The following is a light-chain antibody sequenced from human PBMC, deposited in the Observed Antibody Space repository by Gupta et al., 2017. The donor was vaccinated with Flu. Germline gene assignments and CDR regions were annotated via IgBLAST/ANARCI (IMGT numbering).Light chain of an antibody. CDR3: QHYSRFPYT. CDR2: LAS. V-gene: IGKV1-5*03. Sequence: DIQMTQSPSTLSASIGDRVTITCRASESISTYLAWYQRKPGKAPKLLVYLASTLESGVPSRFRGSGSGTEFSLTISSLQPGDSATYYCQHYSRFPYTFGQGTNLEVK. CDR1: ESISTY. J-gene: IGKJ2*01.